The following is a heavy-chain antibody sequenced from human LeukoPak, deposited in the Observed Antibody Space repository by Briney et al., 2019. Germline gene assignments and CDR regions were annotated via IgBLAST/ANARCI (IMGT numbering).Heavy chain of an antibody. J-gene: IGHJ4*02. CDR1: GFTVSSNY. Sequence: GGSLRLSCAASGFTVSSNYMSWVRQAPGKGLEWVSVIYSGGSTYYADSVKGRFTISRDNSKNTLYLQMNSLRAEDTAVYYCARDLDCRGGRCEDYWGQGTLVTVSS. V-gene: IGHV3-66*01. D-gene: IGHD2-15*01. CDR3: ARDLDCRGGRCEDY. CDR2: IYSGGST.